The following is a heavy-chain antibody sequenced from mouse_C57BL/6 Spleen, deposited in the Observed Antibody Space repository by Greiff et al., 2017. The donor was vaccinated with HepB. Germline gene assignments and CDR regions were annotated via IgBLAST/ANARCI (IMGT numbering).Heavy chain of an antibody. CDR2: IYPRSGNT. Sequence: QVQLQQSGAELARPGASVKLSCKASGYTFTSYGISWVKQRTGQGLEWIGEIYPRSGNTYYNEKFKGKATLTADKSSSTAYMELRSLTSEDSAVYFCARPLDSSGYPAWFAYWGQGTLVTVSA. D-gene: IGHD3-2*02. J-gene: IGHJ3*01. CDR3: ARPLDSSGYPAWFAY. V-gene: IGHV1-81*01. CDR1: GYTFTSYG.